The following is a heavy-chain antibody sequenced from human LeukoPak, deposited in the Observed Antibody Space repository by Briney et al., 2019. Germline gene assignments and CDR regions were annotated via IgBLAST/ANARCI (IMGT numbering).Heavy chain of an antibody. CDR1: GFTFSSYW. V-gene: IGHV3-7*01. J-gene: IGHJ4*02. CDR2: IKQDGSEK. Sequence: PGGSLRLSCAASGFTFSSYWMSWVRQAPGKGLEWVANIKQDGSEKYYVDSVKGRFTISRDNAKNSLYLQMNSLRAEDTAVYYCARFSEYSSSSCDYWGQGTLVTVSS. D-gene: IGHD6-6*01. CDR3: ARFSEYSSSSCDY.